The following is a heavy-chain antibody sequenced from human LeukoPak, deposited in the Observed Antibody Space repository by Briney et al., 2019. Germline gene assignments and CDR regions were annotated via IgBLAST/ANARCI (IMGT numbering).Heavy chain of an antibody. V-gene: IGHV1-2*02. CDR2: INPNSGGA. CDR3: AKNGITMVRGGVYYFDY. D-gene: IGHD3-10*01. CDR1: GYTFTAYY. Sequence: ASVKVSCKASGYTFTAYYIHWVRQAPGQGLEWMGWINPNSGGANYAQKFQDRVTMTRDTSISTAYMELSRLRSDDTAVYYCAKNGITMVRGGVYYFDYWGQGTLVTVSS. J-gene: IGHJ4*02.